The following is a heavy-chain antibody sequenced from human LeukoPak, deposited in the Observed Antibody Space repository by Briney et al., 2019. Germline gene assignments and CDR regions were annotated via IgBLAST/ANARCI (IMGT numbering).Heavy chain of an antibody. D-gene: IGHD3-16*01. Sequence: GGSLRLSCAASGFTFSRYAMSWVRQAPGKGLEWVSAISGGGGGTYYADSVKGRFTISRDNSKNTLYLQMNSLRAEDTAVYYCAKGRYYFDYWGQGTLVTVSS. CDR2: ISGGGGGT. J-gene: IGHJ4*02. V-gene: IGHV3-23*01. CDR1: GFTFSRYA. CDR3: AKGRYYFDY.